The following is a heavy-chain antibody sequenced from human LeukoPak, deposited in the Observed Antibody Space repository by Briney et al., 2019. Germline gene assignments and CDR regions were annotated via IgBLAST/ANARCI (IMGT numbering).Heavy chain of an antibody. CDR2: ISSNGGSS. CDR1: GFTFSAYA. CDR3: VKITSVTGGDC. J-gene: IGHJ4*02. D-gene: IGHD1-1*01. V-gene: IGHV3-64D*09. Sequence: PGGSLRVSCSASGFTFSAYAMYWVRQAPRKGLEYVSGISSNGGSSFYADSVKGRFTISRDNSKNTLYLQMSSLRAEDTAVYYCVKITSVTGGDCWGQGTRLTVSS.